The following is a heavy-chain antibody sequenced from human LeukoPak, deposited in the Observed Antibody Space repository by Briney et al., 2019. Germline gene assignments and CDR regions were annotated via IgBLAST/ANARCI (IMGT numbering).Heavy chain of an antibody. J-gene: IGHJ4*02. Sequence: GASVRVSSKASGYTFLNYDFTWVRQAPGQGLEWMGWISAHNYNTKYAQRFQGRVTMTAVTSTTTDYMELRSLRSDDTAVYYCARVADYGSGSHLFDYWGQGTLVAVSS. D-gene: IGHD3-10*01. CDR3: ARVADYGSGSHLFDY. CDR1: GYTFLNYD. CDR2: ISAHNYNT. V-gene: IGHV1-18*01.